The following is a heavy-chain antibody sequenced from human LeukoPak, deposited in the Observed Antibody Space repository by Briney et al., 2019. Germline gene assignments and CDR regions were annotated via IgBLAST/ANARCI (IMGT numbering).Heavy chain of an antibody. CDR2: ISYDGSNK. CDR1: GFTFSSYG. J-gene: IGHJ4*02. D-gene: IGHD4-23*01. Sequence: GGSLRLSCAASGFTFSSYGMHWVRQAPGKGLEWVAVISYDGSNKYYADSVKGRFTISRDNSKNTLYLQMNSLRAEDTAVYYCAKAPYRRWGDRYYYFDYWGQGTLVTVS. V-gene: IGHV3-30*18. CDR3: AKAPYRRWGDRYYYFDY.